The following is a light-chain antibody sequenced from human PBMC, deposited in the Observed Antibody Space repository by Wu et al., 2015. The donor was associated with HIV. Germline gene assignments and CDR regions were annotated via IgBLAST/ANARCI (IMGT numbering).Light chain of an antibody. V-gene: IGKV3-11*01. CDR1: QNIYTY. CDR2: DAS. CDR3: QQRSDWPPFT. J-gene: IGKJ3*01. Sequence: EIVLTQSPATLSLSPGERATLSCRASQNIYTYLGWYQQKPGQAPGLLIYDASNRATGIPARFSGSGSGTDFTLTISSLEPEDFAVYYCQQRSDWPPFTFGPGTKVDFK.